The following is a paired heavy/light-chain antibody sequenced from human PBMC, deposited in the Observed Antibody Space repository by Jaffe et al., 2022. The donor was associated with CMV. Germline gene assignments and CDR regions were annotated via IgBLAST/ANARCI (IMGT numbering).Heavy chain of an antibody. Sequence: EVQLVESGGGLVQPGGSLRLSCAASGFSFSTYWMSWVRQAPGKGLEWVAHIKQDGSEKYYVDSVKGRFTISRDNAKNSLFLQMNSLRTEDTAVYFCAKMPCTTTSCYGFLYFDYWGQGTLVTVSS. J-gene: IGHJ4*02. D-gene: IGHD2-2*01. CDR2: IKQDGSEK. V-gene: IGHV3-7*01. CDR1: GFSFSTYW. CDR3: AKMPCTTTSCYGFLYFDY.
Light chain of an antibody. J-gene: IGKJ4*01. CDR2: GAS. Sequence: EIVLTQSPGTLSLSPGERATLSCRASQSVSSNYLTWYQQKRGQAPRLLIYGASSRATGIPDRFSGSGSGTDFTLAISRLEPEDSAVYYCQQYGSLPLAFGGGTKVEIK. V-gene: IGKV3-20*01. CDR3: QQYGSLPLA. CDR1: QSVSSNY.